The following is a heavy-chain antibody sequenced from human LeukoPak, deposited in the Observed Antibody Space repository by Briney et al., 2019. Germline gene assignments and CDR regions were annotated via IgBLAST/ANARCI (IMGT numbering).Heavy chain of an antibody. J-gene: IGHJ3*02. CDR2: VSPGDSDT. Sequence: GESLKISCKGSGYTFTTYWIGWVRQMPGKGLEWMGIVSPGDSDTRYSPSFQGQVTISADKSIRTAYLQWSSLKASDTAMYYCARRYCSSTFCHGAFDIWGQGTMVTASS. CDR1: GYTFTTYW. D-gene: IGHD2-2*01. CDR3: ARRYCSSTFCHGAFDI. V-gene: IGHV5-51*01.